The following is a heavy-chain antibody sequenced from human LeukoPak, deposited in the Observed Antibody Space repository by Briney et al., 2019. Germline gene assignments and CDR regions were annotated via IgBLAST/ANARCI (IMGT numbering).Heavy chain of an antibody. D-gene: IGHD2-2*01. Sequence: GASVKVSCKASGYTFTGYYMHWVRQAPGQGLEWMGWINPNSGGTNYAQKFQGRVTMTRDTSISTAYMELSRLRSDDTAVYYCARGWGYCSSTSCLGVHGLMDVWGKGTTVTISS. J-gene: IGHJ6*03. V-gene: IGHV1-2*02. CDR2: INPNSGGT. CDR1: GYTFTGYY. CDR3: ARGWGYCSSTSCLGVHGLMDV.